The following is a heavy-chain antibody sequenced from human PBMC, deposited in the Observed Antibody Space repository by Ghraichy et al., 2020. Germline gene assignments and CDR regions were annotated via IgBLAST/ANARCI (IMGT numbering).Heavy chain of an antibody. CDR1: GFTFSSYW. J-gene: IGHJ6*02. Sequence: LSLTCAASGFTFSSYWMSWVRQAPGKGLEWVANIKQDGSEKYYVDSVKGRFTISRDNAKNSLYLQMNSLRAEDTAVYYCARDPKKVVVAATPYYYYGMDVWCQVTTVAVSS. CDR2: IKQDGSEK. V-gene: IGHV3-7*01. CDR3: ARDPKKVVVAATPYYYYGMDV. D-gene: IGHD2-15*01.